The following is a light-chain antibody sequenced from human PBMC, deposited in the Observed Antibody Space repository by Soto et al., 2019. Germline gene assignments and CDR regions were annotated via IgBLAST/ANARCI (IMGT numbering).Light chain of an antibody. J-gene: IGLJ1*01. CDR2: RSI. CDR3: AAWDDSLDQYV. CDR1: ASNIGSKT. Sequence: QSVLTQPPSASGTPGQRVSTSCSGSASNIGSKTVNWYQQLPGTAPKLLIYRSIYRPSGVPARFSASKSGTSASLAITGLQSEDEADYFCAAWDDSLDQYVFGTGTKVTVL. V-gene: IGLV1-44*01.